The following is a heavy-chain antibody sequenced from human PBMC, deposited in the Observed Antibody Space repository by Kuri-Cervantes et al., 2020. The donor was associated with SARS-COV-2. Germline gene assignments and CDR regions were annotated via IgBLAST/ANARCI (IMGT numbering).Heavy chain of an antibody. D-gene: IGHD6-19*01. J-gene: IGHJ2*01. CDR1: GFTVSTNY. V-gene: IGHV3-53*01. CDR2: IYSGGTT. Sequence: GESLKISCAASGFTVSTNYMSWVRQAPGKGLGWVSIIYSGGTTYYADSVEGRFTISRDNSKNTVNLQMNSLRGEDTALYYCARAGYSTGWFPDWYFDLWGRGTLVTVSS. CDR3: ARAGYSTGWFPDWYFDL.